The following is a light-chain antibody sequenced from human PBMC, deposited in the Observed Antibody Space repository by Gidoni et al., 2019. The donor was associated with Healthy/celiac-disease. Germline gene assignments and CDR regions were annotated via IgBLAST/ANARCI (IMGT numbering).Light chain of an antibody. V-gene: IGLV3-25*03. J-gene: IGLJ2*01. CDR2: KDS. Sequence: LTQPPSVSVSPGQTARITCSGDALPKQYAYWYQQKPGQAPVLVIYKDSERPSGIPERFSGSSSGTTVTLTISGVQAEDEADYYCQSADSSGTYVVFGGGTKLTVL. CDR3: QSADSSGTYVV. CDR1: ALPKQY.